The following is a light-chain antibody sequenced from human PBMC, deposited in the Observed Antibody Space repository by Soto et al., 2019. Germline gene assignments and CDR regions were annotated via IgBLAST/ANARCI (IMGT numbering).Light chain of an antibody. CDR1: SSNIGAGYD. Sequence: QSVLTHPPSVSGGPGQRVTISCTGRSSNIGAGYDVHWYQQLPGTAPKLLIYGNSNRPSGVPDRFSGSKSGTSASLAITGLQAEDEADYYCQSYDSSLWVFGGGTKLTVL. CDR3: QSYDSSLWV. J-gene: IGLJ3*02. CDR2: GNS. V-gene: IGLV1-40*01.